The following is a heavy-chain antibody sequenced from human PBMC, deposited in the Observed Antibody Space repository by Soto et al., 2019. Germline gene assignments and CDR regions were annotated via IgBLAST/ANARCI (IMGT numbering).Heavy chain of an antibody. Sequence: PGESLKISCKASGYSFTNYWIAWVRQKPGKGLEWMGIIYPADSDTKYSPSFQGQVTISADKSVTTAYLQWSRLRASDTAMYYCASSVLVTSTMNYFDFWGQGTLVTVSS. CDR1: GYSFTNYW. V-gene: IGHV5-51*01. CDR2: IYPADSDT. CDR3: ASSVLVTSTMNYFDF. J-gene: IGHJ4*02. D-gene: IGHD4-4*01.